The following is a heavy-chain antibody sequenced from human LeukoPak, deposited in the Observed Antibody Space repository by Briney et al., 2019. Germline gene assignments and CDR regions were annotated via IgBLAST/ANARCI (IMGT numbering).Heavy chain of an antibody. CDR3: ARDLYYFESEGYYASDY. Sequence: RGSLTLSCEASGFTFSTYWMSWVRQAPGKGLEWVGNINKDGTEKHYLDSMRGRFSISRDNAKNSLFLQMNSLRAEDTAVYFCARDLYYFESEGYYASDYWGQGTLVTVSS. D-gene: IGHD3-22*01. CDR1: GFTFSTYW. J-gene: IGHJ4*02. CDR2: INKDGTEK. V-gene: IGHV3-7*01.